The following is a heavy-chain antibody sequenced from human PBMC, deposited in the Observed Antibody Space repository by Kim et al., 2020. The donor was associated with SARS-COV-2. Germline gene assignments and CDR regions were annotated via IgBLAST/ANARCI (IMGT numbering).Heavy chain of an antibody. J-gene: IGHJ4*02. V-gene: IGHV3-48*04. Sequence: STSSSTIHYADYVKGRFTISRDNAKNSLYLQMNGLRAEDTAVYYCARDKWWGQGTLVTVSS. CDR2: STSSSTI. CDR3: ARDKW. D-gene: IGHD2-8*01.